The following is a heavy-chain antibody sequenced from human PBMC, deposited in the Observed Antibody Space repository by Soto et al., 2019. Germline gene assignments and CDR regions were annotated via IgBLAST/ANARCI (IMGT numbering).Heavy chain of an antibody. CDR2: ISWNSGSI. CDR1: GFTFDDYA. Sequence: GGSLRLSCAASGFTFDDYAMHWVRQAPGKGLEWVSGISWNSGSIGYADSVKGRFTISRDNAKNSLYLQMNSLRAEDTALYYCAKDIEATVTTAVTFDYWGQGTLVTVS. D-gene: IGHD4-17*01. CDR3: AKDIEATVTTAVTFDY. J-gene: IGHJ4*02. V-gene: IGHV3-9*01.